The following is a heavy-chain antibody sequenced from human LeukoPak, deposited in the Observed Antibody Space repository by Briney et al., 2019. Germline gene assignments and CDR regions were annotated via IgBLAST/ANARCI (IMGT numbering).Heavy chain of an antibody. CDR2: ISWNSGSI. J-gene: IGHJ4*02. Sequence: GGSLRLSCAASGFPFDDYAMHWVRQAPGKGLEWVSGISWNSGSIGYADSVKGRFTISRDNAKNSLYLQVNSLRAEDMALYYRAKDGMSGYGSDFDYWGQGTLVTVSS. CDR1: GFPFDDYA. V-gene: IGHV3-9*03. CDR3: AKDGMSGYGSDFDY. D-gene: IGHD5-12*01.